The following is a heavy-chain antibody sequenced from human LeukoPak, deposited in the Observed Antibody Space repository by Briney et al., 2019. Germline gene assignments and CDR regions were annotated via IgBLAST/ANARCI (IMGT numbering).Heavy chain of an antibody. CDR2: INSDGSST. CDR1: GFTFSSYW. Sequence: PGGSLRLSCAVSGFTFSSYWMHWVRQAPGKGLVWVSGINSDGSSTSYVDSVKGRFTISRDNAKNTLDLQMNGLRAEDTAVYYCARGGYGAHMGWGQGTLVTVSS. D-gene: IGHD4-17*01. V-gene: IGHV3-74*01. CDR3: ARGGYGAHMG. J-gene: IGHJ4*02.